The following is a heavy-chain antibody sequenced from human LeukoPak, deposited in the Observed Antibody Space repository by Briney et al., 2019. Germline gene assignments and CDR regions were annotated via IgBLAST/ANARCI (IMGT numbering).Heavy chain of an antibody. CDR3: ARQPGGTAAFDI. Sequence: SETLSLTCTVSGASLDSYYWSWIRQPPGKGLEWIGYTHNNGDSNYNPSLKSRLTISVDTSKHEVSLVLTSVTAADTALHYCARQPGGTAAFDIWAQGTMVTVSS. D-gene: IGHD6-13*01. J-gene: IGHJ3*02. V-gene: IGHV4-59*08. CDR1: GASLDSYY. CDR2: THNNGDS.